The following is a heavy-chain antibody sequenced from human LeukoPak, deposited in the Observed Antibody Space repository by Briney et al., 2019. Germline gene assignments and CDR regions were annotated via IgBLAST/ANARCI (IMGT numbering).Heavy chain of an antibody. J-gene: IGHJ4*02. CDR2: INHSGST. D-gene: IGHD1-26*01. CDR1: GGSSSGYY. CDR3: ARGWESRYFDY. Sequence: PSETLSLTCAVYGGSSSGYYWSWIRQPPGKGLEWIGEINHSGSTNYNPSLKSRVTISVDTSKNQFSLKLSSVTAADTAVYYCARGWESRYFDYWGQGTLVTVSS. V-gene: IGHV4-34*01.